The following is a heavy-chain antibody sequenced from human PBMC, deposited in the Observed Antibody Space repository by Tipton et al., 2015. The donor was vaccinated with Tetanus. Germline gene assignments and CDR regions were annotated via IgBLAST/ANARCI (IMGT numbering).Heavy chain of an antibody. CDR1: GGSISSGGYY. CDR3: ARVKDDYVWGSYRYPFDY. J-gene: IGHJ4*02. CDR2: IYYSGST. V-gene: IGHV4-31*03. Sequence: TLSLTCTVSGGSISSGGYYWSWIRQHPGKGLEWIGYIYYSGSTNYNPSLKSRVTISVDTSKNQFSLKLSSVTAADTAVYYCARVKDDYVWGSYRYPFDYWGQGTLVTVSS. D-gene: IGHD3-16*02.